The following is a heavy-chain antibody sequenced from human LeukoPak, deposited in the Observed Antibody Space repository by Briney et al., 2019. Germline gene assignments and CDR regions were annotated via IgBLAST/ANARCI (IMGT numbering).Heavy chain of an antibody. Sequence: GGSLRLSCAASGFTFSSYVMRWVRQAPGMGLEWVSSMSGSGGSTNYADSVKGRFTISRDNSKNTLYLQLNSLRVEDTAVYYCARDAGTGDSYYWYFDLWGRGTQVTVSS. CDR1: GFTFSSYV. J-gene: IGHJ2*01. CDR3: ARDAGTGDSYYWYFDL. D-gene: IGHD2-21*01. V-gene: IGHV3-23*01. CDR2: MSGSGGST.